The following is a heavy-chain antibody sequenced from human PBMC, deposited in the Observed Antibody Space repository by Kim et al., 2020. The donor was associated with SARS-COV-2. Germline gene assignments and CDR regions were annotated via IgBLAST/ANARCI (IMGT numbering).Heavy chain of an antibody. J-gene: IGHJ4*02. V-gene: IGHV3-15*01. CDR1: GFTFSNAW. D-gene: IGHD3-3*01. CDR2: IKSKTDGGTT. Sequence: GGSLRLSCAASGFTFSNAWMSWVRQAPGKGLEWVGRIKSKTDGGTTDYAAPVKGRFTISRDDSKNPLYLQMNSLKTEDTAVYYCTTEVLRFLEWLSGYWGQGTLVTVSS. CDR3: TTEVLRFLEWLSGY.